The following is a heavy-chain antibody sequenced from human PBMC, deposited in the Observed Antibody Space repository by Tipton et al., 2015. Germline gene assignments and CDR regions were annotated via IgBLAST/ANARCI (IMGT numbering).Heavy chain of an antibody. CDR2: ISHSGST. Sequence: TLSLTCAVYGGSFSGDYWSWIRQPPGKGLEWIGEISHSGSTNYNPSLKSRVTISADTSKNHFSLHLSSVTAADTAVYYCAREVWYYDSSGYDYWGQGTLVTVSS. D-gene: IGHD3-22*01. J-gene: IGHJ4*02. CDR1: GGSFSGDY. V-gene: IGHV4-34*01. CDR3: AREVWYYDSSGYDY.